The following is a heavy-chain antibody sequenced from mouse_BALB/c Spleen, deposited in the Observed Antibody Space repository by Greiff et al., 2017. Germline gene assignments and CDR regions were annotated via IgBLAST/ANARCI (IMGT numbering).Heavy chain of an antibody. CDR3: ARQRFYYDYDGPYFDY. CDR2: ISSGGGST. CDR1: GFAFSSYD. V-gene: IGHV5-12-1*01. Sequence: EVQLVESGGGLVKPGGSLKLSCAASGFAFSSYDMSWVRQTPEKRLEWVAYISSGGGSTYYPDTVKGRFTISRDNAKNTLYLQMSSLKSEDTAMYYCARQRFYYDYDGPYFDYWGQGTTLTVSS. D-gene: IGHD2-4*01. J-gene: IGHJ2*01.